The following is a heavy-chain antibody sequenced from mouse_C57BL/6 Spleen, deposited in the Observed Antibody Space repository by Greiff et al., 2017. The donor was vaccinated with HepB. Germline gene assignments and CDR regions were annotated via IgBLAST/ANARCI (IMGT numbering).Heavy chain of an antibody. CDR1: GFSFNTYA. CDR3: VRQNYDGGFAY. CDR2: IRSKSNNYAT. V-gene: IGHV10-1*01. Sequence: EVKLVESGGGLVQPKGSLKLSCAASGFSFNTYAMNWVRQAPGKGLEWVARIRSKSNNYATYYADSVKDRFTISRDDSESMLYLQMNNLKTEDTAMYYCVRQNYDGGFAYWGQGTLVTVSA. J-gene: IGHJ3*01. D-gene: IGHD2-4*01.